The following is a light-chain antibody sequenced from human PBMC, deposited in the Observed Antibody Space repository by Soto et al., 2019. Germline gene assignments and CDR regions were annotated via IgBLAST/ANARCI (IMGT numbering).Light chain of an antibody. CDR3: QQSNNWPRT. J-gene: IGKJ1*01. V-gene: IGKV3-15*01. CDR1: QSVSNN. Sequence: EIVMTQYPATLSVSPGERATLSCRASQSVSNNLAWYQQKPGQAPRLLIYGASTRATGIPARFSGSGSGTEFTLTISSLLSEDFAVYYCQQSNNWPRTFGQGTKVEIK. CDR2: GAS.